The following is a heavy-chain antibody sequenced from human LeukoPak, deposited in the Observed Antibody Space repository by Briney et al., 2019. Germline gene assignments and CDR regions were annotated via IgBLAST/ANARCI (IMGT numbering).Heavy chain of an antibody. V-gene: IGHV3-7*01. Sequence: GGSLRLSCAASGFTFSTYWMSWVRQAPGKGLEWVANIKQDGSEKYYVDSVKGRFTISRDNAKNSLYLQMNSLRAEDTAVYYCASTYCSGGNCYSVFAYWGQGTLVTVSS. J-gene: IGHJ4*02. CDR2: IKQDGSEK. CDR3: ASTYCSGGNCYSVFAY. D-gene: IGHD2-15*01. CDR1: GFTFSTYW.